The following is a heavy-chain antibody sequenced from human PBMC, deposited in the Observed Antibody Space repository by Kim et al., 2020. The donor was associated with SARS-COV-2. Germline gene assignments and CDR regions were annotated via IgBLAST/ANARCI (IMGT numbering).Heavy chain of an antibody. CDR3: ARDPYGSSWYFDL. D-gene: IGHD3-10*01. J-gene: IGHJ2*01. V-gene: IGHV3-21*01. Sequence: YADSVKGRFTISRDNAKNSLYLQRNSLRAEDTAVYYCARDPYGSSWYFDLWGRGTLVTVSS.